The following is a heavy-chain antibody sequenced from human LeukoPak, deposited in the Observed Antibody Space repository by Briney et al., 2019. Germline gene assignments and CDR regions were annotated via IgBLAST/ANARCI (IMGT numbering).Heavy chain of an antibody. CDR3: VRDGEGVAISVNYWFDP. Sequence: ASVKVSCKASGYTFTSYDINWVRQATGQGLEWIGWMNPRNGNTGYAQKFQGRVTMTRDTSISTAYMELRSLRSEDTAVYYCVRDGEGVAISVNYWFDPWGQGTLVTVSS. V-gene: IGHV1-8*01. CDR2: MNPRNGNT. D-gene: IGHD3-10*01. J-gene: IGHJ5*02. CDR1: GYTFTSYD.